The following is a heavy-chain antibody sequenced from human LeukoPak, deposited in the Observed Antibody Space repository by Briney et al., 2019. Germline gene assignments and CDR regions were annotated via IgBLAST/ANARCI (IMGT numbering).Heavy chain of an antibody. Sequence: SETLSLTCAVYGGSFSGYYWSWIRQPPGKGLEWIGEINHSGSTNYNPSLKSRLTISVDTSKNQFSPKLTSATAADTAVYYCARHEPYRVPVAGTYYSYPMDVWGQGTTVTVSS. CDR2: INHSGST. V-gene: IGHV4-34*01. CDR1: GGSFSGYY. D-gene: IGHD6-19*01. CDR3: ARHEPYRVPVAGTYYSYPMDV. J-gene: IGHJ6*02.